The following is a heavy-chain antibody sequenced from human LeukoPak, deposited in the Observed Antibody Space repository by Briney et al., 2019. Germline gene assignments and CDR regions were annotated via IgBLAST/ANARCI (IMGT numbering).Heavy chain of an antibody. V-gene: IGHV4-59*08. Sequence: SETLSLTCTVSGGSISSYYWSWIRQPPGKGLEWIGYIYYSGSTNYNPSLKSRVTISVDTSKNQFSLKLSSVTAADTAVYYCARTSVYCSGGSCLADAFDIWGQGTMVTVSS. CDR1: GGSISSYY. J-gene: IGHJ3*02. CDR3: ARTSVYCSGGSCLADAFDI. CDR2: IYYSGST. D-gene: IGHD2-15*01.